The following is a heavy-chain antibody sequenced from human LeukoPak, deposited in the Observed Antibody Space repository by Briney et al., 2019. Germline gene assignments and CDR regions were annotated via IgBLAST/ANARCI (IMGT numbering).Heavy chain of an antibody. Sequence: PGGSLRLSCAASGFTFSSYAMSWVRQAPGKGLEWVSAISGSGGSTYYADSVKGRFTISRDNSKNTLYLQMNSLRAEDTAVYYCAGDSSWYGYYYDSSGYWKFDYWGQGTLVTVSS. CDR2: ISGSGGST. J-gene: IGHJ4*02. V-gene: IGHV3-23*01. D-gene: IGHD3-22*01. CDR3: AGDSSWYGYYYDSSGYWKFDY. CDR1: GFTFSSYA.